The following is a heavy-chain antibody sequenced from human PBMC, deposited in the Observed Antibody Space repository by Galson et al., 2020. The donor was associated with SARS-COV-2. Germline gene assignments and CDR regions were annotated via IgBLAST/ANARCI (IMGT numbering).Heavy chain of an antibody. CDR1: GGSIRSHH. D-gene: IGHD3-22*01. Sequence: SETLSLTCTVSGGSIRSHHWSWIRQPPGKGLEWIGFIYYSGSTNYNPSLKSRVTISVDTSKNQFSLKLSSVTAADTAVYFCARTYFYDTTGYLFGYYYYMDVWGKGTTVTVSS. CDR3: ARTYFYDTTGYLFGYYYYMDV. V-gene: IGHV4-59*11. CDR2: IYYSGST. J-gene: IGHJ6*03.